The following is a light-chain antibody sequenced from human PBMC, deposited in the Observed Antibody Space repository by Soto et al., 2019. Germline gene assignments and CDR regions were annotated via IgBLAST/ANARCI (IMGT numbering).Light chain of an antibody. Sequence: EIVMTQSPASLSVSPGERASLSCRASQSVRISLAWYQQKPGQAPRLLIYGASNRATGIPDRFSGSGSGTDFTLTISRLEPEDFAVYFCQQYNNWPFSFGQGTRLEN. CDR1: QSVRIS. CDR3: QQYNNWPFS. V-gene: IGKV3D-15*01. J-gene: IGKJ5*01. CDR2: GAS.